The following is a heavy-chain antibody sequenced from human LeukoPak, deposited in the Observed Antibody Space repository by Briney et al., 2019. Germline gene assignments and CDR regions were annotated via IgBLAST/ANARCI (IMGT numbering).Heavy chain of an antibody. J-gene: IGHJ4*02. CDR3: AKHTRRSLVVVTADLIDY. CDR2: ISGSGGST. CDR1: GFTFSSYA. Sequence: GGSLRLSCAASGFTFSSYAMSWVRQAPGKGLEWVSAISGSGGSTYYADSVKGRFTISRDNSKNTLYLQMNSLRAEDTAVYYCAKHTRRSLVVVTADLIDYWGQGTLVTVSS. D-gene: IGHD2-21*02. V-gene: IGHV3-23*01.